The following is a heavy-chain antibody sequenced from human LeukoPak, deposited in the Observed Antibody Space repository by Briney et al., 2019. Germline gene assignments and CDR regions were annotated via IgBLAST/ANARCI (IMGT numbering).Heavy chain of an antibody. CDR1: GFTFSSYG. CDR2: ISYDGSNK. V-gene: IGHV3-30*18. CDR3: AKEITVVTPSAFDI. J-gene: IGHJ3*02. D-gene: IGHD4-23*01. Sequence: GRSLRLSCAASGFTFSSYGMHWVRQAPGKGLEWVAVISYDGSNKYYADSVKGRFTISRDNSKNTLYLQMNSLRAEDTAVYYCAKEITVVTPSAFDIWGQGTMVTVSS.